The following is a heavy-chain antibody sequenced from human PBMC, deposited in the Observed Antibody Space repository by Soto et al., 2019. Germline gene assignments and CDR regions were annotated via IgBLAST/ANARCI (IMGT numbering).Heavy chain of an antibody. CDR3: AKDEATAGTY. J-gene: IGHJ4*02. CDR1: GFTFSSYG. Sequence: GGSLRLSCAASGFTFSSYGMHWFRQAPGKGLEWVAVISYDGSNKYYADSVKGRFTISRDNSKNTLYLQMNSLRAEDTAVYYCAKDEATAGTYWGQGTLVTVSS. CDR2: ISYDGSNK. D-gene: IGHD6-13*01. V-gene: IGHV3-30*18.